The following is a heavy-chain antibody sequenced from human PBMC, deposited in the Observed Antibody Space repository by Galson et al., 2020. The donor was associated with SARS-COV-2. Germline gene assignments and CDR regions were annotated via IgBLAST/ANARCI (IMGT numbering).Heavy chain of an antibody. J-gene: IGHJ6*03. CDR2: IYTSGST. CDR3: ARADTIFGVVTTYYYYYYIDV. V-gene: IGHV4-61*09. CDR1: GGSISSGSYY. D-gene: IGHD3-3*01. Sequence: SETLSLTCTVSGGSISSGSYYWSWIRQPAGKGLEWIGHIYTSGSTNYNPSLKSRVTISVDTSKNQFSLKLSSVTAADTAVYYCARADTIFGVVTTYYYYYYIDVWGKVTTVTVSS.